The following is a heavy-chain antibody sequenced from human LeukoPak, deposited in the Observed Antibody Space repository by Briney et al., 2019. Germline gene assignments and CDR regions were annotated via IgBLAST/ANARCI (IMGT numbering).Heavy chain of an antibody. Sequence: PSETLSLTCTVSGGSISSSSYYWGWIRQPPGKGLEWIGTIYYSGSSYYNPSLKTRLTISVDTSKNQFSLKLSSVTAADTAVYYCARDVAFTNGVCYDYWGQGTLVTVSS. CDR2: IYYSGSS. V-gene: IGHV4-39*07. CDR3: ARDVAFTNGVCYDY. J-gene: IGHJ4*02. D-gene: IGHD2-8*01. CDR1: GGSISSSSYY.